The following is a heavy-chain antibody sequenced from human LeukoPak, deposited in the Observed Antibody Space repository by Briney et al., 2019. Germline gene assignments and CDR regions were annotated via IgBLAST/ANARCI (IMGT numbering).Heavy chain of an antibody. CDR2: INTNTGNP. V-gene: IGHV7-4-1*02. J-gene: IGHJ4*02. CDR3: ARRRYSSSSGANYFDY. Sequence: ASVKVSCKASGYTFTSYTMSWVRQAPGQGLEWMGWINTNTGNPTYAQGFTGRFVFSLDTSVGTAYLQISSLKAEDTAVYYCARRRYSSSSGANYFDYWGQGTLVTVSS. CDR1: GYTFTSYT. D-gene: IGHD6-6*01.